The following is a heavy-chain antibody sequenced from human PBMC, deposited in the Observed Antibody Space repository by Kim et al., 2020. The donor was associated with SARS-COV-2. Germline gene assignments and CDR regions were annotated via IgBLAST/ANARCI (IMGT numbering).Heavy chain of an antibody. J-gene: IGHJ4*02. CDR2: IRSKNYGGTP. CDR3: ARTLAYSDILTGYFDY. V-gene: IGHV3-49*03. D-gene: IGHD3-9*01. CDR1: GFSFGDYA. Sequence: GGSLRLSCSASGFSFGDYAISWFRQAPGKGLEWVGFIRSKNYGGTPGYAASVKGELTISRDDFKSIAYLQMKSLKNEDTAVYYCARTLAYSDILTGYFDYWGQGTLVTVS.